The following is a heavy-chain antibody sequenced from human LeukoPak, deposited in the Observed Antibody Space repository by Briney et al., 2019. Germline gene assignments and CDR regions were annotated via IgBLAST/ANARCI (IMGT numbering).Heavy chain of an antibody. CDR1: GGSISHYY. J-gene: IGHJ4*02. CDR2: IYYSGST. V-gene: IGHV4-59*12. Sequence: PSETLSLTCTVSGGSISHYYWSWIRQPPGKGLEWIGYIYYSGSTNYNPSLKSRVTISVDTSKNQFSLKLSSVTAADTAVYYCARAWYYYDSSGYYPFDYWGQGTLVTVSS. CDR3: ARAWYYYDSSGYYPFDY. D-gene: IGHD3-22*01.